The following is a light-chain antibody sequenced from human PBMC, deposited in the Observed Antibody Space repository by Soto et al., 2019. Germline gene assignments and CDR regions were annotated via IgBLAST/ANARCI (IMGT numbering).Light chain of an antibody. J-gene: IGLJ1*01. CDR3: ISYTSSTTRV. Sequence: QSALTQPASVSGSAGQSITISCSGTMRDVGAYNLVSWYQQHPGTAPKLIIYEVRNRPSGISSRFSGSRSGNTASLTISGLQPEDEADYYCISYTSSTTRVFGTGTKVTVL. V-gene: IGLV2-14*01. CDR1: MRDVGAYNL. CDR2: EVR.